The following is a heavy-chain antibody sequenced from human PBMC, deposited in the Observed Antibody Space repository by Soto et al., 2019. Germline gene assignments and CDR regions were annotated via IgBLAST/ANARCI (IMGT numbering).Heavy chain of an antibody. CDR1: GGSFTSNNW. V-gene: IGHV4-4*02. CDR2: IYRTGST. J-gene: IGHJ4*02. D-gene: IGHD1-7*01. CDR3: ASRDPGTSVDY. Sequence: SETLSLTCAVSGGSFTSNNWWTWVRQPPGQGLEWIGEIYRTGSTNYNPSLKSRVTISLDKSENQFSLEVTSLTAADTAVYYCASRDPGTSVDYWGQGTLVTVSS.